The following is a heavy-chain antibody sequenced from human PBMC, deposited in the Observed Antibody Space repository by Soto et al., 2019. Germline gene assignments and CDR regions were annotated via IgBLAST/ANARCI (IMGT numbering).Heavy chain of an antibody. V-gene: IGHV4-34*01. CDR2: INHSGST. J-gene: IGHJ6*02. CDR1: GGSFSGYY. D-gene: IGHD6-6*01. Sequence: PSETLSLTCAVYGGSFSGYYWSWIRQPPGKGLEWIGEINHSGSTNYNPSLKSRVTISVDTSKNQFSLKLSSVTAADTAVYYCARGKGRYVTIIAPRRGLDVWGQGTTVTVSS. CDR3: ARGKGRYVTIIAPRRGLDV.